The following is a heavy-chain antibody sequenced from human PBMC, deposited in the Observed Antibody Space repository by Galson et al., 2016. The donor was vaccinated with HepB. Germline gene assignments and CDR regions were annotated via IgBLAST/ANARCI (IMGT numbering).Heavy chain of an antibody. CDR2: LYSGDDK. Sequence: PALVKPTQTLTLTCTFSGFSLTTRAEAVGWVRQTPGKALEWLALLYSGDDKRYSPSPKSRLTITKDTSKNQVVLIMTNMDPLDTGTYYCAHRSPNSDSTGFDLCGQGILVTVSP. CDR1: GFSLTTRAEA. V-gene: IGHV2-5*02. J-gene: IGHJ4*02. D-gene: IGHD6-25*01. CDR3: AHRSPNSDSTGFDL.